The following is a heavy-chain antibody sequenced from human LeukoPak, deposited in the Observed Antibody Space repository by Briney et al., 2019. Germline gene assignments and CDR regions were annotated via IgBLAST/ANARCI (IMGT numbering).Heavy chain of an antibody. J-gene: IGHJ6*02. V-gene: IGHV1-2*02. Sequence: ASVKVSCKASGYTFTGYYMHWVRQAPGQGLEWMGWINPNSGGTNYAQKFQGRVTMTRDTSISTAYMELSRLRSDDTAVYYCARGKAAAGAAYYNYYGMDVWGQGTTVTVCS. CDR2: INPNSGGT. D-gene: IGHD6-13*01. CDR1: GYTFTGYY. CDR3: ARGKAAAGAAYYNYYGMDV.